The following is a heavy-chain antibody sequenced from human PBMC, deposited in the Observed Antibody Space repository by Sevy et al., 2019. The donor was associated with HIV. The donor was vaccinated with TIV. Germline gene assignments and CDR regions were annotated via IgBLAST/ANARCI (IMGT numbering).Heavy chain of an antibody. D-gene: IGHD5-12*01. CDR2: MSNTGATI. J-gene: IGHJ4*02. CDR1: GFSFSIYS. Sequence: GGSLRLSCAASGFSFSIYSMNWVRQAPGKGLEWLSYMSNTGATIHYADSVKVRFTISRDNAKNSLYLHMNSLRAEDTAVYYCASQRGGYERLYYFDYWGQGTLVTVSS. V-gene: IGHV3-48*01. CDR3: ASQRGGYERLYYFDY.